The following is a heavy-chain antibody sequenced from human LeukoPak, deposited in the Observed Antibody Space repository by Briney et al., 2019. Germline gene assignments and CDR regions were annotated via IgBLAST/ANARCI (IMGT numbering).Heavy chain of an antibody. V-gene: IGHV3-48*02. CDR2: INHDAEMI. CDR1: GFPFASYV. Sequence: GGSLRLSCAASGFPFASYVMSWVRQAPGKGLEWIAYINHDAEMIFYPDFVKGRFTISGDNAKKSLYLQMNALRYEDTAIYYCARDHDWAFDLWGQGTLVTVSS. CDR3: ARDHDWAFDL. D-gene: IGHD3-9*01. J-gene: IGHJ4*02.